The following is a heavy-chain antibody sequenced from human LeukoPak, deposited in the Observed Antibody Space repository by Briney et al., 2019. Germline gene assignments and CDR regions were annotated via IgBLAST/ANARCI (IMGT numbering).Heavy chain of an antibody. CDR2: INSDGSST. J-gene: IGHJ6*03. V-gene: IGHV3-74*01. CDR1: GFTFSSYW. D-gene: IGHD3-10*01. Sequence: PGGSLRLSCAASGFTFSSYWMNWVRQAPGKGLVWVSRINSDGSSTSYADSVKGRFTISRDNAKNTLYLQMNSLRAEDTAVYYCARDLEIWFGSPYMDVWGKGTTVTISS. CDR3: ARDLEIWFGSPYMDV.